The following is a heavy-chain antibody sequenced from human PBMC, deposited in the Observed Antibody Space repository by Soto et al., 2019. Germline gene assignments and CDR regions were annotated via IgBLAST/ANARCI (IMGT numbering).Heavy chain of an antibody. V-gene: IGHV1-24*01. CDR2: FDPEDGET. J-gene: IGHJ4*02. Sequence: ASVKVSCKVSGYTLTELSMHCVLQSPLKGLEWMGGFDPEDGETIYAQKFQGRVTMTEDTSTDTAYMELSSLRSEDTAVYYCATAHCSGGSCYPFDYWGQGTLVTVSS. CDR3: ATAHCSGGSCYPFDY. CDR1: GYTLTELS. D-gene: IGHD2-15*01.